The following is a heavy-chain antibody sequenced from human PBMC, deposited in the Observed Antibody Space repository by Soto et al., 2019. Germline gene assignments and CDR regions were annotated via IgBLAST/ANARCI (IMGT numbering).Heavy chain of an antibody. Sequence: ASVKVSCKASGYTFTSYYMHWVRQAPGQGLEWMGIINPSGGSTSYAQKFQGRVTMTRDTSTSTVYMGLSSLRSEDTAVYYCARGREQWLVDYYYYGMDVWGQGTTVTVSS. J-gene: IGHJ6*02. V-gene: IGHV1-46*01. D-gene: IGHD6-19*01. CDR2: INPSGGST. CDR1: GYTFTSYY. CDR3: ARGREQWLVDYYYYGMDV.